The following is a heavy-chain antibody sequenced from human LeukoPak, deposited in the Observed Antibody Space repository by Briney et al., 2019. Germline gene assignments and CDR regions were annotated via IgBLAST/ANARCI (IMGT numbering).Heavy chain of an antibody. J-gene: IGHJ4*02. CDR2: IKEDGSKK. D-gene: IGHD3-22*01. CDR3: ATPLDYYDSSGYHQEGD. CDR1: GFTFSESW. V-gene: IGHV3-7*03. Sequence: PGGSLRLSCVASGFTFSESWMTWVRQAPGKGLEWVANIKEDGSKKNYVDSVKGRFTISRDNAKNSLYLQMNSLRAEDTAVYYCATPLDYYDSSGYHQEGDWGQGTLVTVSS.